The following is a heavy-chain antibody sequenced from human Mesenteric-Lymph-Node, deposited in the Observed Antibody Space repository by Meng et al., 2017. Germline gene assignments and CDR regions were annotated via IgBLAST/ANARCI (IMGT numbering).Heavy chain of an antibody. V-gene: IGHV4-4*02. D-gene: IGHD7-27*01. Sequence: QVQLQESGPGLVKPSGTLSLTCAVSGGSISSSNWWSWVRQPPGKGLEWIGSIYYSGSTYYNPSLKSRVTISVDTSKNQFSLKLSSVTAADTAVYYCASPLGILGIVDLWGRGTLVTVSS. J-gene: IGHJ2*01. CDR1: GGSISSSNW. CDR3: ASPLGILGIVDL. CDR2: IYYSGST.